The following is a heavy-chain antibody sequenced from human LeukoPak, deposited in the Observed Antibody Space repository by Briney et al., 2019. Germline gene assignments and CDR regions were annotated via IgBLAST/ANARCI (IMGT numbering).Heavy chain of an antibody. CDR1: GGTFSNYA. CDR2: IIPIFGTA. V-gene: IGHV1-69*13. D-gene: IGHD6-19*01. Sequence: GASVKVSCKASGGTFSNYAISWVRQAPGQGLGWMGGIIPIFGTANYAQKFQGRVTITADESTSTAYLELSSLRSEDTAVYYCARGPSHIAVTSYYYYYYMDLWGKGTTVTVSS. CDR3: ARGPSHIAVTSYYYYYYMDL. J-gene: IGHJ6*03.